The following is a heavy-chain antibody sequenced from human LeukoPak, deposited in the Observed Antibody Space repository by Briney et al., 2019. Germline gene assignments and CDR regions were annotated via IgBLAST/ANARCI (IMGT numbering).Heavy chain of an antibody. V-gene: IGHV3-49*03. J-gene: IGHJ4*02. Sequence: GGSLRLSCTASGFTFGDDGWSWFRQAPGKGLEWICFIRKKAYGETTEYAASVRGRFTISRDDAKSIAYLQMNSLKTEDTGLYYCARGLHDYGDANYYFDQWGQGTLVTVSS. D-gene: IGHD4-17*01. CDR1: GFTFGDDG. CDR3: ARGLHDYGDANYYFDQ. CDR2: IRKKAYGETT.